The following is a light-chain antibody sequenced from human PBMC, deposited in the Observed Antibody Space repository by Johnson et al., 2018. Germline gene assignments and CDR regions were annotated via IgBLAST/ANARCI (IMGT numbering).Light chain of an antibody. CDR2: ENN. J-gene: IGLJ1*01. CDR1: SSTIGNNF. Sequence: QSVLTQPPSVSAAPGQKVTISCSGSSSTIGNNFVSWYQQLPGTAPNLLIYENNKQPSGIPARFSGSKSGPSATLAITGLQPGAEAYYYCGTWDSSLSAGNVFGTGTKVTVL. V-gene: IGLV1-51*02. CDR3: GTWDSSLSAGNV.